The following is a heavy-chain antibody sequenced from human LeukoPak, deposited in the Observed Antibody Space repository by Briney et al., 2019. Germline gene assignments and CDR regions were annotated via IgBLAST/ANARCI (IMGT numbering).Heavy chain of an antibody. CDR1: GGSISSYY. CDR2: IYYSGST. J-gene: IGHJ6*02. V-gene: IGHV4-59*01. Sequence: PSETLSLTCTVSGGSISSYYWSWVRQPPGKGLEWIGYIYYSGSTNYNPSLKSRVTISVDTSKNQFSLKLSSVIAADTAVYYCARDPFPHGMDVWGQGTTVTVSS. CDR3: ARDPFPHGMDV.